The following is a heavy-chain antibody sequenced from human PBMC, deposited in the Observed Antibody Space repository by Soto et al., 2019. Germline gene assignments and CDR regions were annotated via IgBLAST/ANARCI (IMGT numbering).Heavy chain of an antibody. CDR2: IIPILGTA. CDR3: PSFDSNGYYPQNPY. V-gene: IGHV1-69*01. D-gene: IGHD3-22*01. CDR1: GGSFSSFS. Sequence: QVILAQSGAEVKKPGSSVKVSCKVSGGSFSSFSINWVRQAPGQRFEWMGGIIPILGTANFTQKFQDRVTFTADESTATAYMTLSSLTSEDTAFYYCPSFDSNGYYPQNPYWGPGTQVTVSS. J-gene: IGHJ4*02.